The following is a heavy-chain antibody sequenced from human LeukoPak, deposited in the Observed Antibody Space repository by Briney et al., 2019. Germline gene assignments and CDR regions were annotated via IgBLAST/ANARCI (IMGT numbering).Heavy chain of an antibody. CDR2: IKQDGSEK. V-gene: IGHV3-7*05. Sequence: GSLRLSCAAFEFTLSNYWMSWVRQAPGKGLEWVANIKQDGSEKYYVDSVKGRFTISRDNAKNSLYLQMNSLRAEDTAVYYCARDYPYYSDTSILDRFDYWGQGTLVTVSS. D-gene: IGHD3-22*01. CDR1: EFTLSNYW. J-gene: IGHJ4*02. CDR3: ARDYPYYSDTSILDRFDY.